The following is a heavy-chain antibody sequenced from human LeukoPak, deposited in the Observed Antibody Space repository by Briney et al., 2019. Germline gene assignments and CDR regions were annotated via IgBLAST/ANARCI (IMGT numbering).Heavy chain of an antibody. J-gene: IGHJ4*02. CDR3: AKEKGWELLRSYIDF. D-gene: IGHD1-26*01. CDR1: GFTFSSYG. Sequence: GGSLRLSCETSGFTFSSYGMHWVRQAPGKGLQWVAVILFDGTNTVYLDSVKGRFTISRDNSKNTLYLQMNSLTSEDTATYYCAKEKGWELLRSYIDFWGQGTLVTVYS. V-gene: IGHV3-30*18. CDR2: ILFDGTNT.